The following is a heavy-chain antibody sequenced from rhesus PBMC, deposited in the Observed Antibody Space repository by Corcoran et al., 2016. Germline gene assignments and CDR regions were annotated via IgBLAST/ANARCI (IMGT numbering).Heavy chain of an antibody. V-gene: IGHV1-180*01. CDR3: TRGGYSGFDY. J-gene: IGHJ4*01. CDR1: GYTFTSYY. D-gene: IGHD5-42*01. Sequence: QVQLVQSGAEIKQPGASVKLSCKASGYTFTSYYMHWVRKAPGKGLEWTGRIPPYNGNKGYAPNFQGRVTITTDTSPSTCYMELSSLRSEDTAVYYCTRGGYSGFDYWGQGVLVTVSS. CDR2: IPPYNGNK.